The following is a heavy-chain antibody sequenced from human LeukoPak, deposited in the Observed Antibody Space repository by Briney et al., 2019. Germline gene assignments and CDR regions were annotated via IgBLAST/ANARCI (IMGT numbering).Heavy chain of an antibody. Sequence: PSETLSLTCTVSGGSISSGDYYWSWIRQPPGKGLEWIGYIYHTGTTYYNPSLKSRVIISLDTSKKQFSLKLSSVTAADTAVYYCARRQDPYYYGLDVWGQGTTVTVSS. CDR1: GGSISSGDYY. J-gene: IGHJ6*02. CDR2: IYHTGTT. CDR3: ARRQDPYYYGLDV. V-gene: IGHV4-30-4*01.